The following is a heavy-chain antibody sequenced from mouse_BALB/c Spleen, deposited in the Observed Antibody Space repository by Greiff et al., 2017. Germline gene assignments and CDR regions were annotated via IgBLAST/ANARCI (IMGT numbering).Heavy chain of an antibody. V-gene: IGHV2-6-7*01. J-gene: IGHJ4*01. D-gene: IGHD2-4*01. CDR3: ARIYYDYDYAMDY. CDR2: IWGDGST. CDR1: GFSLTGYG. Sequence: VQLQESGPGLVAPSQSLSITCTVSGFSLTGYGVNWVRQPPGKGLEWLGMIWGDGSTDYNSALKSRLSISKDNSKSQVFLKMNSLQTDDTARYYCARIYYDYDYAMDYWGQGTSVTVSS.